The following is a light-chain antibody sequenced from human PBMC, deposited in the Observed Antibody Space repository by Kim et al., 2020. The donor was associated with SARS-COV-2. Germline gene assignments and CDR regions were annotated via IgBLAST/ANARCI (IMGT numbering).Light chain of an antibody. CDR1: QDINKY. Sequence: SASVGDRVTITWQASQDINKYLNWYQQKPGKAPKLLIYDATNLEPGVPSRFSGSGSGTDFIFTITSLQPEDIATYYCQQYLNFLTFGGGTKVDIK. V-gene: IGKV1-33*01. CDR2: DAT. CDR3: QQYLNFLT. J-gene: IGKJ4*01.